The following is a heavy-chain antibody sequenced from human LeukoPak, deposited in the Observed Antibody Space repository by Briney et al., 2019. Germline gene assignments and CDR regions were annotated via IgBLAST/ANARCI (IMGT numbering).Heavy chain of an antibody. Sequence: SETLSLTCAVYGGSFSGYYWSGLRQPPGKGLEWIGEINHSGSTNYNPSLKSRVTISVDTSKNQFSLKLSSVTAADTAVYYCARPNSSGWSRDPYWYFDLWGRGTLVTVSS. CDR2: INHSGST. CDR3: ARPNSSGWSRDPYWYFDL. CDR1: GGSFSGYY. J-gene: IGHJ2*01. D-gene: IGHD6-19*01. V-gene: IGHV4-34*01.